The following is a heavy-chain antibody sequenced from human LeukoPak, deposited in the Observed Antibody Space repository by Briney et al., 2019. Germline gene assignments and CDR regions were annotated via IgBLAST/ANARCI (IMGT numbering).Heavy chain of an antibody. Sequence: GRSLRLSCAASGFTFSSYVMHWVRQAPGKGLEWVAIISYDGRNKYFADSVKGRFTISRDNSKNMLYLQMNSLRAEDTAVYYCARVWAAAVDYYGMDVWGQGTTVTVSS. J-gene: IGHJ6*02. CDR3: ARVWAAAVDYYGMDV. V-gene: IGHV3-30*04. CDR1: GFTFSSYV. D-gene: IGHD6-13*01. CDR2: ISYDGRNK.